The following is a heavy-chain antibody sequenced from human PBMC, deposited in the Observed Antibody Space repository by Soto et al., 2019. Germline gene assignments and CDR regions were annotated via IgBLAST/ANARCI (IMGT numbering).Heavy chain of an antibody. D-gene: IGHD3-9*01. CDR1: GYTFTSYG. V-gene: IGHV1-18*01. Sequence: GASVKVSCKASGYTFTSYGISWVRQAPGQGLEWMGWISAYNGNTNYAQKLQGRVTMTTDTSTSTAYMELRSLRSDDTAVYYCARDESILTRYPYADYWGQGTLVTVSS. CDR2: ISAYNGNT. CDR3: ARDESILTRYPYADY. J-gene: IGHJ4*02.